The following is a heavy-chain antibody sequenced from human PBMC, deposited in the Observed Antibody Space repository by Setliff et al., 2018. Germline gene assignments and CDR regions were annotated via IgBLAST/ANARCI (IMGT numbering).Heavy chain of an antibody. CDR1: GFTFSSYA. CDR2: IRSNAYGGTT. J-gene: IGHJ4*02. V-gene: IGHV3-49*04. D-gene: IGHD6-19*01. CDR3: TRASSIAVAGSSI. Sequence: PGGSLRLSCAASGFTFSSYAMSWVRQAPGKGLEWVGFIRSNAYGGTTEYAASVKGRFTISRDDSKSIAYLQMNSLKTEDTAVYYCTRASSIAVAGSSIWGQGTLVTVSS.